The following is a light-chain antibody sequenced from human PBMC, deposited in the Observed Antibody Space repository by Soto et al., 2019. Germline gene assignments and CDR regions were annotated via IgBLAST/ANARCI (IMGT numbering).Light chain of an antibody. CDR3: QQYSSVPV. CDR1: QGIRNF. J-gene: IGKJ3*01. Sequence: DIKMTQSPTSLSASVGDRVTITCRASQGIRNFVAWYQQKPGKAPKLLIYAASTLQSGVPSRFSGSGSGTDFTLTINSLQPEDVATYSCQQYSSVPVFGPGTKVEIK. V-gene: IGKV1-27*01. CDR2: AAS.